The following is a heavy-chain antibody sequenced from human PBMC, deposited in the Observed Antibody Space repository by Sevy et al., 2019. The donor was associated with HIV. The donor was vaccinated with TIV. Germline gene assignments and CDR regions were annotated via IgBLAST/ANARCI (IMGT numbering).Heavy chain of an antibody. V-gene: IGHV3-21*01. D-gene: IGHD3-3*01. J-gene: IGHJ6*03. Sequence: GGSLRLSCAASGFTFSSYSMNWVRQAPGKGLEWVSSISSSSSYIYYADSVKGRFTNSRDNANNSLYLQMNSLRAEDTAVYYCARDIRFLELGYYYYYMDVWGKGTTVTVSS. CDR3: ARDIRFLELGYYYYYMDV. CDR2: ISSSSSYI. CDR1: GFTFSSYS.